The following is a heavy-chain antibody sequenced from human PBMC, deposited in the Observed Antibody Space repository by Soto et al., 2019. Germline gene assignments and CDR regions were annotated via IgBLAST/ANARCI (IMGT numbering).Heavy chain of an antibody. V-gene: IGHV4-34*01. J-gene: IGHJ6*02. CDR1: GGSFSGYY. D-gene: IGHD6-19*01. Sequence: SETLSLTCAVYGGSFSGYYWSWIRQPPGKVLEWIGEINHSGSTNYNPSLKSRVTISVDTSKNQFSLKLSSVTAADTVVYYCARGGSRSGYYYYYGMDVWGQGTTVTVSS. CDR2: INHSGST. CDR3: ARGGSRSGYYYYYGMDV.